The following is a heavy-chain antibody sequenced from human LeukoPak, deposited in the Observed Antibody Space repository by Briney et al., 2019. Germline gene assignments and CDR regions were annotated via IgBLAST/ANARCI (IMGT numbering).Heavy chain of an antibody. CDR2: MNGADTTT. CDR3: VRNQWVEQYWYFDL. D-gene: IGHD6-19*01. V-gene: IGHV3-23*01. J-gene: IGHJ2*01. Sequence: PGGSLRLSCAASGFTFRNYAMSWVRQAPGKGLEWVSGMNGADTTTLYADSVKGRFTISRDNSKNALSLQMNSLRAEDTAVYYCVRNQWVEQYWYFDLWGRGTLVTVSS. CDR1: GFTFRNYA.